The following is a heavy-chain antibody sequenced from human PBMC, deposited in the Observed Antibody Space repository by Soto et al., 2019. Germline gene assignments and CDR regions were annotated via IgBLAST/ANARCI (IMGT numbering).Heavy chain of an antibody. CDR1: GGSISSGGYY. CDR3: ARGSQLWLLAY. J-gene: IGHJ4*02. CDR2: IYYSGST. Sequence: PSETLSLTCTVSGGSISSGGYYWSWIRQHPGKGLEWIGYIYYSGSTYYNPSLKSRVTISVDTSKNQFSLKLSSVTAADTAVYYCARGSQLWLLAYWGQGTLVTVSS. V-gene: IGHV4-31*03. D-gene: IGHD5-18*01.